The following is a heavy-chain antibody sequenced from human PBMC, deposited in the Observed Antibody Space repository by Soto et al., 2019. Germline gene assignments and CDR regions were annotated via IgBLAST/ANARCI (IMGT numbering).Heavy chain of an antibody. J-gene: IGHJ6*02. CDR3: ASGIFSARTHYYYYGMDV. V-gene: IGHV1-18*01. D-gene: IGHD3-3*01. CDR1: GYTFTSYG. Sequence: ASVKVSCKASGYTFTSYGISWVRQTPGQGLEWMGWISAYNGNTNYAQKLQGRVTMTTDTSTSTAYMELRSLRSDDTAVYYCASGIFSARTHYYYYGMDVWGQGTTVTVSS. CDR2: ISAYNGNT.